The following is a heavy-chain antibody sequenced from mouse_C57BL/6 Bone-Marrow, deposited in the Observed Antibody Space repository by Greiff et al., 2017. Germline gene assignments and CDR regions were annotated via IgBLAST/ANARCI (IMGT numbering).Heavy chain of an antibody. J-gene: IGHJ4*01. CDR2: IDPSDSYT. V-gene: IGHV1-59*01. CDR1: GYTFTSYW. Sequence: QVQLQQPGAELVRPGTSVKLSCKASGYTFTSYWMHWVKQRPGQGLEWIGVIDPSDSYTNYNQKFKGQATLSVDTATSTAYMQLSSLTSEDSAVYYFARFNYVGAMDYWGKGTSVTVSS. D-gene: IGHD2-1*01. CDR3: ARFNYVGAMDY.